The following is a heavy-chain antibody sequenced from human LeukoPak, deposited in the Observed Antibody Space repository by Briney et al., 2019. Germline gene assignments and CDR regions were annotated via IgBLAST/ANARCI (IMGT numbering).Heavy chain of an antibody. D-gene: IGHD2-15*01. CDR3: ARDSCSGGSCYEVAFDI. CDR1: GFTFSSYW. V-gene: IGHV3-7*01. CDR2: IKQDGSEK. J-gene: IGHJ3*02. Sequence: GGSLRLSCAASGFTFSSYWMSWVRQAPGKGLEWVANIKQDGSEKYYVDSVKGRFTISRDNAKNSLYLQMNGLRAEDTAVYYCARDSCSGGSCYEVAFDIWGQGTMVTVSS.